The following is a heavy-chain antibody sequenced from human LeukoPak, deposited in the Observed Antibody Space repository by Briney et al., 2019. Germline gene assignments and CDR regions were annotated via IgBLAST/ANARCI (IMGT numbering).Heavy chain of an antibody. Sequence: NPSETLSLTCTVSGRSISSYYSSWIRQPPGKGLEWIGYIYYSGSTNYNTSLKSRVTISVDTSKNQFSLKLSSVTAADTAVYYCARGYAGATTFDYWGQGTLVTVSS. V-gene: IGHV4-59*01. J-gene: IGHJ4*02. CDR2: IYYSGST. CDR1: GRSISSYY. D-gene: IGHD1-26*01. CDR3: ARGYAGATTFDY.